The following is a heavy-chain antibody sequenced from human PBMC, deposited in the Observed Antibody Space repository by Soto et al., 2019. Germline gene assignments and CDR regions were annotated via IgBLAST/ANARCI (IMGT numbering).Heavy chain of an antibody. Sequence: GGSLRLSCTVSGFMFEDFAMHWVRQAPGQGLEWVSGINWNGVNKGYAESVLGRFTISRDNAKKSLYLDMNYLRPEDTALYFCAKDVDRLGELWGYFQSWGQGTMVTVSS. J-gene: IGHJ1*01. CDR2: INWNGVNK. CDR1: GFMFEDFA. V-gene: IGHV3-9*01. CDR3: AKDVDRLGELWGYFQS. D-gene: IGHD3-16*01.